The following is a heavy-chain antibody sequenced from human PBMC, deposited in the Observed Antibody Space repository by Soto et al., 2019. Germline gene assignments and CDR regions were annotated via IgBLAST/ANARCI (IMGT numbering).Heavy chain of an antibody. CDR1: GYTFAGYY. Sequence: GASVKVSCKASGYTFAGYYMQWVRQDPGQGLEWMGWINPNSGGTNYAQKFQGWVTMTRDTSISTAYMELSRLRSDDSAVYYCARLYGSGAHGMDVWGQGTTVTVSS. CDR2: INPNSGGT. V-gene: IGHV1-2*04. J-gene: IGHJ6*02. D-gene: IGHD3-10*01. CDR3: ARLYGSGAHGMDV.